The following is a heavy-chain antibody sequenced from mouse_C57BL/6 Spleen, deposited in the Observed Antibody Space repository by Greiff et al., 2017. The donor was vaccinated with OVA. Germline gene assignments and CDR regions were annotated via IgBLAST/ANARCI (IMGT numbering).Heavy chain of an antibody. CDR1: GYAFSSSW. CDR2: IYPGDGDT. CDR3: ARGGTDAMDY. V-gene: IGHV1-82*01. J-gene: IGHJ4*01. D-gene: IGHD2-14*01. Sequence: QVQLQQSGPELVKPGASVKISCKASGYAFSSSWMNWVKQRPGKGLEWIGRIYPGDGDTNYNGKFKGKATLTADKSSSTAYMQLSSLTSEDSAVYFCARGGTDAMDYWGQGTSVTVSS.